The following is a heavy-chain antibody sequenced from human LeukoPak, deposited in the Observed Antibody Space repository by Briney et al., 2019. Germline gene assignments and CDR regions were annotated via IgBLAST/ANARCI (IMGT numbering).Heavy chain of an antibody. V-gene: IGHV3-30*18. Sequence: PGRSLRLSCAASGFIFSNSGMHWVRQAPGKGLEWVAYTLFDETATYYADSVKGRSTISRDNSNNTLYLQMNSLRVEDTAVYHCVKADGHYSNPYFRHWGQGTLVTVSS. CDR1: GFIFSNSG. CDR2: TLFDETAT. D-gene: IGHD4-11*01. CDR3: VKADGHYSNPYFRH. J-gene: IGHJ1*01.